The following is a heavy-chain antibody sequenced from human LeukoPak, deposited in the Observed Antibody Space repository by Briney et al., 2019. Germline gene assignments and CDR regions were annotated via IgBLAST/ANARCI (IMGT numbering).Heavy chain of an antibody. CDR2: ISYDGSSK. J-gene: IGHJ4*02. Sequence: PGGSLRLSCAASGFTFSSYGMHWVRQAPGKGLEWVAVISYDGSSKYYADSVKGRFTISRDNSKNTLFLQMSSLGAEDSAVYYCAKKTAESGTADYWGQGTLVTVSS. CDR1: GFTFSSYG. CDR3: AKKTAESGTADY. D-gene: IGHD6-13*01. V-gene: IGHV3-30*18.